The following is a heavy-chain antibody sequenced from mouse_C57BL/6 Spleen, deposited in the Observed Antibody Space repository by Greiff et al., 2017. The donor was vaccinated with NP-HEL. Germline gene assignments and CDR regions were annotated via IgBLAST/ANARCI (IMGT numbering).Heavy chain of an antibody. V-gene: IGHV1-52*01. J-gene: IGHJ1*03. Sequence: VQLQQPGAELVRPGSSVKLSCKASGYTFTSYWMHWVKQRPIQGLEWIGNIDPSDSETHYNQKFKDKATLTVDKSSSTAYMQLSSLTSEDSAVYYCARPSDCYGSSYVGWYFDVWGTGTTVTVSS. CDR3: ARPSDCYGSSYVGWYFDV. CDR2: IDPSDSET. D-gene: IGHD1-1*01. CDR1: GYTFTSYW.